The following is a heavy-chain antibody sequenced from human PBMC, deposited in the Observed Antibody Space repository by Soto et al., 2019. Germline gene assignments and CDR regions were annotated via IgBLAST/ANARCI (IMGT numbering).Heavy chain of an antibody. CDR2: IYSAGNT. CDR1: GFTVSSNY. J-gene: IGHJ6*02. D-gene: IGHD1-26*01. V-gene: IGHV3-66*01. CDR3: ARDFVVGGPTINYYYGMDV. Sequence: GGSLRLSCAASGFTVSSNYMSWVRQAPGKGLEWTSIIYSAGNTYYADSVKGRFTISRDNSKNTLYLQMNSLGAEDTAVYYCARDFVVGGPTINYYYGMDVWGQGTKVTVSS.